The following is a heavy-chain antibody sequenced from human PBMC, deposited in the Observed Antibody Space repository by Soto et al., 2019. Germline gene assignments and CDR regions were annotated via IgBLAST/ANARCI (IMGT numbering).Heavy chain of an antibody. J-gene: IGHJ2*01. CDR1: GFTFSDHY. V-gene: IGHV3-72*01. CDR2: TRNKANSYTT. Sequence: GGSLRLSCAASGFTFSDHYMDWVRQAPGKGLEWVGRTRNKANSYTTEYAASVKGRFTISRDDSKNSLYLQMNSLKTEDTAVYYCARDCRLGGSYDWYFDLWGRGTLVTVSS. D-gene: IGHD1-26*01. CDR3: ARDCRLGGSYDWYFDL.